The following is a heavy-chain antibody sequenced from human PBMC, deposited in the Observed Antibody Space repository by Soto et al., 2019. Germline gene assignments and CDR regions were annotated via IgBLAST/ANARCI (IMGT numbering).Heavy chain of an antibody. Sequence: QVTLKESGPVLVKPTETLTLTCTVSGFSLSNARMGVSWIRQPPGKALEWLAHIFSNDEKSYSTSLKSRLTTSTDTSKSQVVLTMTNMDPVDTATYYCARIHYSGYDYRFDPWGQGTLVTVSS. CDR2: IFSNDEK. D-gene: IGHD5-12*01. V-gene: IGHV2-26*01. CDR3: ARIHYSGYDYRFDP. J-gene: IGHJ5*02. CDR1: GFSLSNARMG.